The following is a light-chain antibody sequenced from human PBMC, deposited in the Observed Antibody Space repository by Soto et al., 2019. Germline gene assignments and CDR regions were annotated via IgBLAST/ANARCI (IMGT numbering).Light chain of an antibody. CDR1: QSIISY. Sequence: DIQMTQSPSSLSASVGDRVTITCRASQSIISYLNWYQQKPGKAPKLLIYAASSLHSGVPSRFSGSGSGTDFTLAISSLQPEDFATYYCQQSYSTPPTFVGGTKVEIK. CDR2: AAS. J-gene: IGKJ4*01. CDR3: QQSYSTPPT. V-gene: IGKV1-39*01.